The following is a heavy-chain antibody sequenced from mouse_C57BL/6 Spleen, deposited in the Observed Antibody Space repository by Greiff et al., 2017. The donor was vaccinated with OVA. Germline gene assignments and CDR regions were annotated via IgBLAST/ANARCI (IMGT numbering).Heavy chain of an antibody. J-gene: IGHJ2*01. V-gene: IGHV1-54*01. CDR2: INPGSGGT. D-gene: IGHD2-4*01. Sequence: VKLQESGAELVRPGTSVKVSCKASGYAFTNYLIEWVKQRPGQGLEWIGVINPGSGGTNYNEKFKGKATLTADKSSSTAYMQLSSLTSEDSAVYFCARNDYEDYFDYWGQGTTLTVSS. CDR1: GYAFTNYL. CDR3: ARNDYEDYFDY.